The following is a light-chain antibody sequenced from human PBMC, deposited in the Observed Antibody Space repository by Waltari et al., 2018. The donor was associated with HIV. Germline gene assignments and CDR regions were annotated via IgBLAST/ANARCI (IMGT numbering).Light chain of an antibody. Sequence: DIQMTQSPPTLSASVGDRVTITCRASQSVSSSLAWYQQKPGKAPNLLIFKASSLQYGVPPRFSGSGSGTDFTLTISGLQPDDFATYYCQQYLTFSRTFGQGTQV. J-gene: IGKJ1*01. V-gene: IGKV1-5*03. CDR3: QQYLTFSRT. CDR2: KAS. CDR1: QSVSSS.